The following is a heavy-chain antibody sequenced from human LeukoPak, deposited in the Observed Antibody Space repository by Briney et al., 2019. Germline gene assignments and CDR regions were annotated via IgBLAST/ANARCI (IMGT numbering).Heavy chain of an antibody. CDR3: TKDGYCRGTNCYRGSYTDYYYMDV. CDR1: GGTFNTFT. V-gene: IGHV1-69*01. J-gene: IGHJ6*03. Sequence: ASVKVSCKASGGTFNTFTISWVRQAPGQGLEWMGGIIPMFGTANYAQRFQGRVTITADESTSTAYVELRSLRSEDTAVYYCTKDGYCRGTNCYRGSYTDYYYMDVWGNGTTVTVSS. D-gene: IGHD2-2*01. CDR2: IIPMFGTA.